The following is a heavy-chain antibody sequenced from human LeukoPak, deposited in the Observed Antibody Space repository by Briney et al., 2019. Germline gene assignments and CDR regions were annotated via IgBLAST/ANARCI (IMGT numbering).Heavy chain of an antibody. Sequence: ASVKVSCKASGYTFTGYYMHWVRQAPGQGLEWMGWINPNSGGTNYAQKFQGRVTMTRDTSISTAYMELSRLRSDDTAVYYCASPAYGDYGTGFRCWGQGTLVTVSS. CDR1: GYTFTGYY. J-gene: IGHJ4*02. D-gene: IGHD4-17*01. V-gene: IGHV1-2*02. CDR3: ASPAYGDYGTGFRC. CDR2: INPNSGGT.